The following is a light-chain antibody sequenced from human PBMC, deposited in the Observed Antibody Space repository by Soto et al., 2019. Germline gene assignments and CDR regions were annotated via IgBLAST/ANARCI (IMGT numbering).Light chain of an antibody. Sequence: QSALTPPPSVSGSPGQSVTISCTATTTDIDNYDSFSWYQQAPGTAPKLIIYDVNNRPSGAPDRFSGSTSGNTASLTISGLQAQDETDYFRSLYSSNGSLIFGPGTKVTV. CDR3: SLYSSNGSLI. V-gene: IGLV2-18*01. CDR1: TTDIDNYDS. J-gene: IGLJ1*01. CDR2: DVN.